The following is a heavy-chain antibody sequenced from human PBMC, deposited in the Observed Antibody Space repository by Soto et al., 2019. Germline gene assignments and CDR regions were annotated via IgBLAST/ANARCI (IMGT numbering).Heavy chain of an antibody. CDR2: ISPYNGNT. Sequence: QVQLVQSAGEVKKPGASAIVSCQASGYTFRNYIIAWLRQAPGQGLEWMGWISPYNGNTNYARQFRGRVTLTTDTSTSAAYLELSSLRSEDTALYYCARRDTGGFLRYFDNWGQGTLVTVSS. D-gene: IGHD2-8*02. CDR3: ARRDTGGFLRYFDN. V-gene: IGHV1-18*01. CDR1: GYTFRNYI. J-gene: IGHJ4*02.